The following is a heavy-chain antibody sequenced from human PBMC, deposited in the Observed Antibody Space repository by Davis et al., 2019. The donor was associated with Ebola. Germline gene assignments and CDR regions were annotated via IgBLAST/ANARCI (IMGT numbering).Heavy chain of an antibody. CDR1: GGSISSYY. V-gene: IGHV3-7*04. CDR3: ARAGLGGYSNAWYASYYYGMDV. Sequence: ETLSLTCTVSGGSISSYYWSWIRQAPGKGLEWAANIDRDGGAKYYVGSVRGRFTISRDNAKNSVYLQMNSLRADDTAMYYCARAGLGGYSNAWYASYYYGMDVWGLGTTVTVSS. J-gene: IGHJ6*02. D-gene: IGHD6-13*01. CDR2: IDRDGGAK.